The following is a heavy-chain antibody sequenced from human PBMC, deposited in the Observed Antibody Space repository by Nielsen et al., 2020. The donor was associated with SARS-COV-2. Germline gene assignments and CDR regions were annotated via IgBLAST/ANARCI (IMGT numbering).Heavy chain of an antibody. D-gene: IGHD6-25*01. V-gene: IGHV3-53*04. CDR3: ARGGGLSRYYFDF. CDR1: GFNVSNTF. J-gene: IGHJ4*02. Sequence: GESLKISCAAFGFNVSNTFITWVRQAPGKGLEWVSIIYTLGPTFYADSVKGRFTISRLTSKNTLYLQLNSLTSDDTAVYYCARGGGLSRYYFDFWGRGTQVTVSS. CDR2: IYTLGPT.